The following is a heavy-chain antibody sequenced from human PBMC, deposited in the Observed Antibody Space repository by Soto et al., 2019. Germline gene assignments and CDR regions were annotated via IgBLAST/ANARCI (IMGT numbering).Heavy chain of an antibody. CDR3: ARDGSDSSALDDAFDI. CDR2: IWYDGSNK. CDR1: GFTFSSYG. V-gene: IGHV3-33*01. J-gene: IGHJ3*02. D-gene: IGHD3-22*01. Sequence: GGSLRLSCAASGFTFSSYGMHWVRQAPGKGLEWVAFIWYDGSNKYYADSVKGRFTISRDNSKNTLYLQMNSLRAEDTAVYYCARDGSDSSALDDAFDIWGQGTMVPRSS.